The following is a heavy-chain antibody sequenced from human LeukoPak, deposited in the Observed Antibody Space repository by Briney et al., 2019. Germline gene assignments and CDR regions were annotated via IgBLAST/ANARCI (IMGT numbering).Heavy chain of an antibody. CDR3: AKDSGSARLDY. J-gene: IGHJ4*02. Sequence: GGSETLVCAASGFPVNTCDMHWARQAPGKGLEWVAVISYDGTNKFYADSVKGRFTISRDNSKNTVYLQVNRLRVEDTAVYYCAKDSGSARLDYRRRGTLVTVSS. CDR1: GFPVNTCD. V-gene: IGHV3-30*18. D-gene: IGHD3-10*01. CDR2: ISYDGTNK.